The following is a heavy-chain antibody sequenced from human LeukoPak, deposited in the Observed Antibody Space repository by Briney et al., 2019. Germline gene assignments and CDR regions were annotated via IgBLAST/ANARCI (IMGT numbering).Heavy chain of an antibody. Sequence: GASVKVSCKASGYTFTSYDINWVRQATGQGLEWMGRINPNSGGTNYAQKFQGRVTMTRDTSISTAYMELSRLRSDDTAVYYCARDCSGGSCYSGYDYWGQGTLVTVSS. CDR2: INPNSGGT. J-gene: IGHJ4*02. D-gene: IGHD2-15*01. V-gene: IGHV1-2*06. CDR1: GYTFTSYD. CDR3: ARDCSGGSCYSGYDY.